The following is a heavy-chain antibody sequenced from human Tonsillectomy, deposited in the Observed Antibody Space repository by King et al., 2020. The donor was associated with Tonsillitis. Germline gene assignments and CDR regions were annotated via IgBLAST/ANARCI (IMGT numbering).Heavy chain of an antibody. D-gene: IGHD3-10*01. CDR3: VRRGDYYYYGMDV. CDR1: GYSFTNYW. V-gene: IGHV5-10-1*03. Sequence: VQLQESGAEVKKPGESLRISCKGSGYSFTNYWISWVRQMPGKGLEWMGRIDPSDSYTNYNPSFQGHVTISADKSISTAYLQWSSLKASDTAMYYCVRRGDYYYYGMDVWGQGTTVTVSS. CDR2: IDPSDSYT. J-gene: IGHJ6*02.